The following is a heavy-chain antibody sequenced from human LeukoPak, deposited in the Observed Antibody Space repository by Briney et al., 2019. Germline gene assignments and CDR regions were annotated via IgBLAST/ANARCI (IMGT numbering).Heavy chain of an antibody. Sequence: GASVKVSCKASGYTFTSYDINWVRQATGQGLEWMGRIIPILGIANYAQKFQGRVTITADKSTSTAYMELSSLRSEDTAVYYCARDLDSSGYYRPDALDIWGQGTMVAVSS. CDR3: ARDLDSSGYYRPDALDI. CDR1: GYTFTSYD. CDR2: IIPILGIA. D-gene: IGHD3-22*01. V-gene: IGHV1-69*04. J-gene: IGHJ3*02.